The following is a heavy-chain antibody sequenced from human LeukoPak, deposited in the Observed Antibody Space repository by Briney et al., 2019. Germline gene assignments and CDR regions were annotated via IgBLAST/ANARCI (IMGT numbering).Heavy chain of an antibody. V-gene: IGHV3-48*04. CDR2: ISSSSSTI. Sequence: GGFLRLSCAASGFTFSSYAMSWVRQAPGKGLEWVSAISSSSSTIYYADSVKGRFTISRDNAKNSLYLQMNSLRAEDTAVYYCARDFAITMVRGVAGEGYWGQGTLVTVSS. CDR1: GFTFSSYA. D-gene: IGHD3-10*01. J-gene: IGHJ4*02. CDR3: ARDFAITMVRGVAGEGY.